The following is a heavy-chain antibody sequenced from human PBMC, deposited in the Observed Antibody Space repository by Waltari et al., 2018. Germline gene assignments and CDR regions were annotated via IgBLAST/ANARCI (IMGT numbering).Heavy chain of an antibody. CDR1: GFTFSSYW. D-gene: IGHD3-10*01. CDR2: INSDGSST. Sequence: EVQLVESGGGLVQPGGSLRLSCAASGFTFSSYWMHWVRQAPGKGLVWVSRINSDGSSTSYADSVKGRFTISRDNAKNTLYLQMNSLRAEDTAVYYCANLQGFGELLDYWGQGTLVTVSS. CDR3: ANLQGFGELLDY. J-gene: IGHJ4*02. V-gene: IGHV3-74*01.